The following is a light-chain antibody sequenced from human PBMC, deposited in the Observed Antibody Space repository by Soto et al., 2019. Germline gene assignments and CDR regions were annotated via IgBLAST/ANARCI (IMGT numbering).Light chain of an antibody. CDR2: GAS. CDR3: QQYNNWPPGH. J-gene: IGKJ3*01. Sequence: EIVMTQYPATLSVSTGERATLSCRASQSVSSNLAWYQQKPGQAPRLLIYGASTRATGIPARFSGRGSGTEFTLTISSLQSEDCAVYYCQQYNNWPPGHVGPGTKVDIK. CDR1: QSVSSN. V-gene: IGKV3D-15*01.